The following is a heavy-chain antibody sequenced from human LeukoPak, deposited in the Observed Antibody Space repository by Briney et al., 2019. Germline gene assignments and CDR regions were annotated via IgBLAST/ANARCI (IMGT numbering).Heavy chain of an antibody. CDR2: VFRTGST. CDR1: GGYTNTGGYF. V-gene: IGHV4-30-2*01. Sequence: PSQTLSLTCTVSGGYTNTGGYFWSWIRQPPGKGLEWIGYVFRTGSTSYNPSLDSRVTISLDRSRNQFSLRLTSVTAADTAVYYCARVFRVGATFDYWGQGTLVTVSS. CDR3: ARVFRVGATFDY. J-gene: IGHJ4*02. D-gene: IGHD1-26*01.